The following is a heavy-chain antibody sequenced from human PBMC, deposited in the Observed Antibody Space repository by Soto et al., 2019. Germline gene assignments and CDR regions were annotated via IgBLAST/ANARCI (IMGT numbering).Heavy chain of an antibody. D-gene: IGHD3-10*01. CDR1: GFTFTDYY. J-gene: IGHJ3*02. V-gene: IGHV3-11*01. CDR2: ISSSGSTI. Sequence: QVQLVESGGGLVKPGGSLRLSCVASGFTFTDYYMSWIRQAPGKGLEWLSYISSSGSTIYYADSVKGRFTISRDNAENSLYLQMNSLGAEDTDVYYCARENRPRITDIWGQGTMVTVSS. CDR3: ARENRPRITDI.